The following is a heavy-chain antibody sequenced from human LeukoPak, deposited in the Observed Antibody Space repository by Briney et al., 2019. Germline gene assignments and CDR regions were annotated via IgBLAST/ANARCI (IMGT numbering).Heavy chain of an antibody. V-gene: IGHV3-21*01. Sequence: KTGGSLRLSCAASGFTFSSYSMNWVRQAPGKGLEWVSTISSSSSYIYYADSVKGRLTISRDNAKNSLYLQMNSLRAEDTAVYYCARDRNYYGSGSYPYWGQGTLVTVSS. CDR3: ARDRNYYGSGSYPY. CDR1: GFTFSSYS. J-gene: IGHJ4*02. D-gene: IGHD3-10*01. CDR2: ISSSSSYI.